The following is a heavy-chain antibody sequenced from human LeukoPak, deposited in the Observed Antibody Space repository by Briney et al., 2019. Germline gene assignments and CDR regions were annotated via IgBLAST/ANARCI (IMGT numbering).Heavy chain of an antibody. V-gene: IGHV1-69*05. CDR2: IIPIFGTA. J-gene: IGHJ2*01. CDR1: GGTFSSYA. D-gene: IGHD3-22*01. CDR3: ARSRDSSGYYWYFDL. Sequence: ASVKVSCKASGGTFSSYAISWVRQAPGQGLEWMGGIIPIFGTANYAQKFQGRVTITTDESTSTAYMELSSLGSEDTAVYYCARSRDSSGYYWYFDLWGRGTLVTVSS.